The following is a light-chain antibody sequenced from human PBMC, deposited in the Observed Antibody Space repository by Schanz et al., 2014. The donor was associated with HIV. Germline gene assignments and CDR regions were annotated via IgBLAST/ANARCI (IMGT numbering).Light chain of an antibody. Sequence: EILLTQSPATLSLSPGERATLSCRASQSVGSNLAWYQLKPGQAPRLLIYDASTRATGIPARFSGSGSGTDFTLTISSLQAEDVAVYYCQQYYTTLHTFGQGTKLEIK. J-gene: IGKJ2*01. CDR1: QSVGSN. V-gene: IGKV3-15*01. CDR2: DAS. CDR3: QQYYTTLHT.